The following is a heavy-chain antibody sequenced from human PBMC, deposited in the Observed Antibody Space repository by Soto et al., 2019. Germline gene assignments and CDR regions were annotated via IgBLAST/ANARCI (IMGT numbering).Heavy chain of an antibody. D-gene: IGHD4-4*01. J-gene: IGHJ6*02. Sequence: AASVKVSCKASGGTFSSYAISWVRQAPGQGLEWMGGIIPIFGTANYAQKFQGRVTITADESTSTAYMELSSLRSEDTAVYYCARDLEGTVTLGGYGMDVWGQGTTVTVSS. CDR2: IIPIFGTA. CDR1: GGTFSSYA. CDR3: ARDLEGTVTLGGYGMDV. V-gene: IGHV1-69*13.